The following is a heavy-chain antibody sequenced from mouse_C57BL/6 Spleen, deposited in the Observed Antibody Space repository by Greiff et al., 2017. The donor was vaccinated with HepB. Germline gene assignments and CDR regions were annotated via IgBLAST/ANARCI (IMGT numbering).Heavy chain of an antibody. CDR2: IYPGSGNT. CDR3: ARGAGTWYFDV. CDR1: GYTFTDYY. D-gene: IGHD4-1*01. V-gene: IGHV1-76*01. Sequence: VQVVESGAELVRPGASVKLSCKASGYTFTDYYINWVKQRPGQGLEWIARIYPGSGNTYYNEKFKGKATLTAEKSSSTAYMQLSSLTSEDSAVYFCARGAGTWYFDVWGTGTTVTVSS. J-gene: IGHJ1*03.